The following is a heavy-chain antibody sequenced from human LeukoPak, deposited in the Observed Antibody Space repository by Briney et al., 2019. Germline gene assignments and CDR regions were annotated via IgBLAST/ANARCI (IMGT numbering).Heavy chain of an antibody. D-gene: IGHD3-10*01. V-gene: IGHV3-23*01. J-gene: IGHJ5*02. CDR2: ISGSGDNT. CDR3: AKAPPGKFDP. CDR1: GFSFSSYG. Sequence: PGGSLRLSCAASGFSFSSYGMSWVRQAPGKGLEWVSAISGSGDNTYYAHSVKGRFTISRDNSKNTLYLQMNSLRAEDTAVYYCAKAPPGKFDPWGQGTLVTVSS.